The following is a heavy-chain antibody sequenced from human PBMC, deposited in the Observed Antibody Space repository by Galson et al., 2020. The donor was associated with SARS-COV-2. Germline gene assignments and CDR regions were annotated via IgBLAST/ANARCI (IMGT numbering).Heavy chain of an antibody. D-gene: IGHD3-9*01. V-gene: IGHV1-18*01. CDR1: GYTFTDFG. Sequence: GASVKVSCKAPGYTFTDFGFNWVRQAPGQGLEWMGWISVYNGNRNSARKFQDRFTMTTDTSTSTVYMELRSLRSDDTAVYYCAREDVRGDLLTGYRYWGQGTLVTVSS. CDR2: ISVYNGNR. CDR3: AREDVRGDLLTGYRY. J-gene: IGHJ4*02.